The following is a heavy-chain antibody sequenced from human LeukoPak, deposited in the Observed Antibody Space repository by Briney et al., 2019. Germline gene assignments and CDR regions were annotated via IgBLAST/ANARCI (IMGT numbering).Heavy chain of an antibody. CDR2: ISSSSSDI. D-gene: IGHD6-13*01. V-gene: IGHV3-21*01. CDR3: ARAAAGNRGWDWYYFDY. CDR1: GFTFSSYS. Sequence: PGGSLRLSCADSGFTFSSYSMNWVRQAPGKGLEWVSSISSSSSDIYYADSVKGRFTISRDNAKNSLFLQVNNLRAEDTAVYYCARAAAGNRGWDWYYFDYWGQGTLVSVSS. J-gene: IGHJ4*02.